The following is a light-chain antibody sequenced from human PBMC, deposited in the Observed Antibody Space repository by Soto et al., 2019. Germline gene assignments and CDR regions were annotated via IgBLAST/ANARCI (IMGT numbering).Light chain of an antibody. CDR2: DVT. CDR3: NSYTSTNALV. V-gene: IGLV2-14*03. CDR1: STDVGGYNH. Sequence: QSVLTQPASVSGSPGQSITISCTGTSTDVGGYNHVSWYQQHPGKAPKLMIYDVTDRPSGVSKRFSGSKSGNAASLAISGQQAEDEADYYCNSYTSTNALVFGGGTKLTVL. J-gene: IGLJ2*01.